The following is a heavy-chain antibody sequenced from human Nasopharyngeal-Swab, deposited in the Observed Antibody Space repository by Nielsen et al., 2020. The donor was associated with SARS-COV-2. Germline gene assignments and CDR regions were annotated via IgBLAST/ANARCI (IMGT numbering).Heavy chain of an antibody. V-gene: IGHV1-24*01. CDR3: ATPIKPLAEIKY. D-gene: IGHD6-19*01. CDR1: GYTLTELS. J-gene: IGHJ4*02. Sequence: ASAKVSCKVSGYTLTELSMHWVRQAPGKGLEWMGGFDPEDGETIYAQKFQGRVTMTEDTSTDTAYMELSSLRSEDTAVYYCATPIKPLAEIKYWGQGTLVTVSS. CDR2: FDPEDGET.